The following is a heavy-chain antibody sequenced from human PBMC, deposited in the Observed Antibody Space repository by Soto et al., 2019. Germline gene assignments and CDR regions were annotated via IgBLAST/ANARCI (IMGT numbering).Heavy chain of an antibody. J-gene: IGHJ5*02. CDR2: IIPIFGTA. CDR1: GGTFSSYA. CDR3: ARDRGPSSGYYPYWFDP. Sequence: QVQLVQSGAEVKKPGSSVKVSCKASGGTFSSYAISWVRQAPGQGLEWMGEIIPIFGTANYAQKFQGRVTITANESTRTAEMELGSLRSEDTAVYYCARDRGPSSGYYPYWFDPWGQGTLVTVSS. D-gene: IGHD3-22*01. V-gene: IGHV1-69*12.